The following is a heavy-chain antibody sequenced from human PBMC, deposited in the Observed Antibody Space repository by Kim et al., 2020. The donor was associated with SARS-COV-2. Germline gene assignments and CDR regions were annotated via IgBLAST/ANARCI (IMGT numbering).Heavy chain of an antibody. V-gene: IGHV4-39*01. CDR2: IYYSGST. Sequence: SETLSLTCTVSGGSISSSSYYWGWIRQPPGKGLEWIGSIYYSGSTYYNPSLKSRVTISVDTSKNQFSLKLSSVTAADTAVYYCARHIPPPTYYDILTGYYRIATVDPWGQGTLVTVSS. D-gene: IGHD3-9*01. CDR3: ARHIPPPTYYDILTGYYRIATVDP. J-gene: IGHJ5*02. CDR1: GGSISSSSYY.